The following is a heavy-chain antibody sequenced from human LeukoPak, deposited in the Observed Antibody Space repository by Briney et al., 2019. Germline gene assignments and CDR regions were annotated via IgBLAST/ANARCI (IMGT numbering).Heavy chain of an antibody. Sequence: SETLSLTCTVSGGSISSSSYYWGWIRQPPGKGLEWIGSFYYSGSTYYNPSLKSRVTISVDPSKNQFSLKLSSVTAADTAVYYCARHSGYSYGYAYYYYYMDVWGKGTTVTVSS. CDR1: GGSISSSSYY. CDR2: FYYSGST. V-gene: IGHV4-39*01. CDR3: ARHSGYSYGYAYYYYYMDV. J-gene: IGHJ6*03. D-gene: IGHD5-18*01.